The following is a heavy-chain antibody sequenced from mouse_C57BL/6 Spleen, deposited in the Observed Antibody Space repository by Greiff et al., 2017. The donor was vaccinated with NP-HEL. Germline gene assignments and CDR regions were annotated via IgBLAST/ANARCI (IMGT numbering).Heavy chain of an antibody. D-gene: IGHD1-1*01. CDR2: ISSGSSTI. CDR3: ARYYGSFYAMDY. J-gene: IGHJ4*01. Sequence: EVKLVESGGGLVKPGGSLKLSCAASGFTFSDYGMHWVRQAPEKGLEWVAYISSGSSTIYYADTVKGRFTISRDNAKNTLFLQMTSLRSEDTAMYYCARYYGSFYAMDYWGQGTSVTVSS. CDR1: GFTFSDYG. V-gene: IGHV5-17*01.